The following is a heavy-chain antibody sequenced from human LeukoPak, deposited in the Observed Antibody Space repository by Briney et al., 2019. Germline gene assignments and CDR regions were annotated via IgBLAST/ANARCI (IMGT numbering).Heavy chain of an antibody. CDR3: ARGDYYGSGTYYKKTVDY. V-gene: IGHV1-18*01. CDR2: ISSGGNT. CDR1: GYIFSNYG. D-gene: IGHD3-10*01. Sequence: ASVKVSCKATGYIFSNYGISWVRQAPGHGLEWMGWISSGGNTNYAPKFQDRATMTTDTSTSTAYMELRSLRFDDTAVYYCARGDYYGSGTYYKKTVDYWGQGTLVTVSS. J-gene: IGHJ4*02.